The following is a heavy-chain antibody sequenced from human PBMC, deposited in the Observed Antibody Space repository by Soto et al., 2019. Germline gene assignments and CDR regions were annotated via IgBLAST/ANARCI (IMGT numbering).Heavy chain of an antibody. V-gene: IGHV4-4*02. D-gene: IGHD5-18*01. CDR2: IFHEGNI. CDR1: GGSIASSDW. Sequence: QVQLQESGPELVKPSGTLSLTCAVSGGSIASSDWWNWVRQTPEKGLEWIGEIFHEGNIIYITSLESRVTISVDKSKNHLSLELTSVTAADTALYDCARDHQSGNSWSFHYWGRGSLVTVSS. CDR3: ARDHQSGNSWSFHY. J-gene: IGHJ4*02.